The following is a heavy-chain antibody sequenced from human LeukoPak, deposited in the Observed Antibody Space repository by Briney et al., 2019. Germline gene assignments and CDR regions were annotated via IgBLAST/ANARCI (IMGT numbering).Heavy chain of an antibody. Sequence: SETLSLTCSVSGASVTRYYWSWIRQPVGKGLEWFGRIYTNGTVNYNPSLKSRVTMSRETSKNQFSLKLSSVTAADTAVYYCARGYFDWLRLDYWGQGTLVTVSS. CDR3: ARGYFDWLRLDY. CDR2: IYTNGTV. CDR1: GASVTRYY. V-gene: IGHV4-4*07. J-gene: IGHJ4*02. D-gene: IGHD3-9*01.